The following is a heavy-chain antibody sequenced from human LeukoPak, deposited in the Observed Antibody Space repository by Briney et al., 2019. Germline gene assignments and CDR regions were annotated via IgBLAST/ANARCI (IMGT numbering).Heavy chain of an antibody. J-gene: IGHJ4*02. D-gene: IGHD3-22*01. V-gene: IGHV4-4*02. CDR1: GGSVSHSNW. Sequence: SETLSLTCAVSGGSVSHSNWWTWVRQSPGKGLEWIGEVHPSEGTNYNPSLKSRVTISLDKSKNQFSLELNSVTAADTAIYYCATYYDRSGYKHDYWGQGTLVTVSS. CDR2: VHPSEGT. CDR3: ATYYDRSGYKHDY.